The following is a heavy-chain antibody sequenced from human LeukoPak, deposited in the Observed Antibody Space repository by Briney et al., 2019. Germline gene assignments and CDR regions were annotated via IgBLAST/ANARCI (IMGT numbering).Heavy chain of an antibody. Sequence: GGSLRLSCAASGFTFSSYAMSWVRQAPGKGLECISGFSGSGGSTYYADSVKGRFTISRDNSKNTLYLQMNSLRAEDTAVYYCARTTLNYYYYYMDVWGKGTTVTISS. CDR1: GFTFSSYA. CDR2: FSGSGGST. CDR3: ARTTLNYYYYYMDV. J-gene: IGHJ6*03. D-gene: IGHD4-17*01. V-gene: IGHV3-23*01.